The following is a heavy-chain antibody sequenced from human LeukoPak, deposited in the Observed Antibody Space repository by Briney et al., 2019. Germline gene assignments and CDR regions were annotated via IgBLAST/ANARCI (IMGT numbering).Heavy chain of an antibody. CDR2: IYYSGST. V-gene: IGHV4-59*01. CDR3: ASGPYPAAGTDHQFDY. J-gene: IGHJ4*02. D-gene: IGHD6-13*01. Sequence: SETLSLTCTVSGASISGYYWSWIRQPPGKGLEWIGYIYYSGSTNYNPTHYNPSLKSRVTISVDTSKNHFSLKLSSVTAADTAVYYCASGPYPAAGTDHQFDYWGPGTLVTVSS. CDR1: GASISGYY.